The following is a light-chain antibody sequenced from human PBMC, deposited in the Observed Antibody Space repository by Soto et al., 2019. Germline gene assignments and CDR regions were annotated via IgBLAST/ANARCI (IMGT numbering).Light chain of an antibody. V-gene: IGLV4-69*01. Sequence: QLVLTQSPSASASLGASVTLTCTLSSGHSSYAIAWHQQQPEKGPRYLMKLNSDGSHSKGDGIPDRFSGSSSGAERYLTISSLQSEDEADYYCQTWGTGIPWVFGGGTNVTVL. J-gene: IGLJ3*02. CDR2: LNSDGSH. CDR3: QTWGTGIPWV. CDR1: SGHSSYA.